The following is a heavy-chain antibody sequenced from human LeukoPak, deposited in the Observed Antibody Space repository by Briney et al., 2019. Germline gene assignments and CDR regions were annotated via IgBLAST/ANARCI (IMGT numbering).Heavy chain of an antibody. CDR3: ARGDGLLYF. D-gene: IGHD1-26*01. V-gene: IGHV4-34*01. Sequence: PSETLSLTCAVYGGSFSAYYWGWIRQPPGKGLEWIGEISHSGSTNYNPSLKSRVTISVDTSKNQFSLKLNSVTAADTAVYYCARGDGLLYFGDQGTLVTVSS. CDR1: GGSFSAYY. CDR2: ISHSGST. J-gene: IGHJ4*02.